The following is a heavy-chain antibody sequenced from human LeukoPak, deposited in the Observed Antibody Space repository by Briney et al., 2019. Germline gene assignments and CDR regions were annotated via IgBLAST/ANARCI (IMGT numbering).Heavy chain of an antibody. D-gene: IGHD2-15*01. V-gene: IGHV3-23*01. CDR3: AKDLAQVVVAATYDY. J-gene: IGHJ4*02. CDR1: GFTFSSYA. Sequence: GGSLRLSCAASGFTFSSYAMSWVRQAPGKGLEWVSAISGSDGSTYYADSVKGRFTISRDNSKNTLYLQMNSLRAEDTAVYYCAKDLAQVVVAATYDYWGQGALVTVSS. CDR2: ISGSDGST.